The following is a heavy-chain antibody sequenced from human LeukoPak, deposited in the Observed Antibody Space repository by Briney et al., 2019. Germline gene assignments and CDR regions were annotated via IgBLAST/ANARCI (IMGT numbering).Heavy chain of an antibody. Sequence: SETLSLTCAVYGGSFSGYYWSWIRQPPGKGLEWIGYFHYSGSTNYNPSLKSRVTISVDTSKNQFSLKLSSVTAADTAMYYCARGGGGSWYGTVDYWGQGTLVTVSS. J-gene: IGHJ4*02. CDR3: ARGGGGSWYGTVDY. D-gene: IGHD6-13*01. CDR1: GGSFSGYY. V-gene: IGHV4-59*01. CDR2: FHYSGST.